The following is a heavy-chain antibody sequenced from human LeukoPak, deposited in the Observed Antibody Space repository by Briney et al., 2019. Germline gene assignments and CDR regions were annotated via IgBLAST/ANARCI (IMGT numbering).Heavy chain of an antibody. D-gene: IGHD3-9*01. Sequence: SETLSLTCAVYGGSFSGYYWSWIRQPPGKGLEWIGEINHSGSTNYNPSLKSRVTISVDTSMNQFSLKLSSVTAADTAVYYCARLYGGYDILTGPLDYWGQGTLVTVSS. J-gene: IGHJ4*02. CDR3: ARLYGGYDILTGPLDY. CDR2: INHSGST. V-gene: IGHV4-34*01. CDR1: GGSFSGYY.